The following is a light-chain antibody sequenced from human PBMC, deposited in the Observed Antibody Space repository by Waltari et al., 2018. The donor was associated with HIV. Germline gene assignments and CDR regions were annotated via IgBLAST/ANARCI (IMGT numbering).Light chain of an antibody. CDR2: YVS. V-gene: IGLV2-11*01. CDR3: CSYAGSYTYV. CDR1: SSVLGAYTN. J-gene: IGLJ1*01. Sequence: SALPQPRSVSGSPGQSATISCPATSSVLGAYTNASWYQQHPGKAPKLTTYYVSKRPSGVPDRFSGSKSGNTASLTISGLQAEDEADYYCCSYAGSYTYVFGTGTKVTVL.